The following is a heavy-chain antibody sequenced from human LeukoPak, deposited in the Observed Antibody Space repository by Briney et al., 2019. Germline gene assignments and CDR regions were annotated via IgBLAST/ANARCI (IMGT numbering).Heavy chain of an antibody. V-gene: IGHV1-69*13. J-gene: IGHJ5*01. Sequence: SVKVSCKPSGGTFSSYSFSWVRQAPGQGLEWLGGIIVIFGTPNYPQKFHGRVTITADESTSTVYMELSSLRSEDTAMYYCARDVDSSMVTNWFDSWGQGTLVTVSS. CDR2: IIVIFGTP. CDR3: ARDVDSSMVTNWFDS. D-gene: IGHD5-18*01. CDR1: GGTFSSYS.